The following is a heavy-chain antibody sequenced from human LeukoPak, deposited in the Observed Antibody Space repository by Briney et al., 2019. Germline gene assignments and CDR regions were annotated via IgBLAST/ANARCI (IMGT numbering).Heavy chain of an antibody. CDR3: ARGGGDCSNYEGFDNFDY. J-gene: IGHJ4*02. D-gene: IGHD4-11*01. CDR1: GYTFTIYD. V-gene: IGHV1-8*01. Sequence: ASVTVSFKGSGYTFTIYDINWVRQATGQGLEWMGGMNPNSGNTGYAQKFQGRVTMTRNTSISTAYMELSSLRSEDTAVYYCARGGGDCSNYEGFDNFDYWGQGTLVTVSS. CDR2: MNPNSGNT.